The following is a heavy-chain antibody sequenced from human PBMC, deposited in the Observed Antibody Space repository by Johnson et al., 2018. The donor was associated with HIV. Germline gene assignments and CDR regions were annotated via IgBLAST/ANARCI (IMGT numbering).Heavy chain of an antibody. Sequence: QVQLVESGGGVVQPGGSLRLSCAASGFTFSSYGMHWVRQAPGKGLEWVAFIRYDGSIKCSADSVKGRFTISKDNSKNTLYLQMNSLRPEDTAVYYCVQGVPNPAGAFDIWGRGTMVTVSS. D-gene: IGHD6-19*01. CDR1: GFTFSSYG. V-gene: IGHV3-30*02. CDR3: VQGVPNPAGAFDI. J-gene: IGHJ3*02. CDR2: IRYDGSIK.